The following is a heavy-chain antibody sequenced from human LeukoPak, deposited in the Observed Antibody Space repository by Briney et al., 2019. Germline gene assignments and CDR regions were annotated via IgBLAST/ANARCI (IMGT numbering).Heavy chain of an antibody. J-gene: IGHJ3*02. CDR1: GASFSDTTYY. V-gene: IGHV4-39*01. CDR3: ASPSKLVISRGGFDI. CDR2: IYFSET. Sequence: PSETLSLTCTVSGASFSDTTYYWAWNRQPPGKGLEWIGSIYFSETKYNPSLKSRITISDDTSKNQFSLKLSSVTAADTAVYYCASPSKLVISRGGFDIWGQGTMVTVSA. D-gene: IGHD3-22*01.